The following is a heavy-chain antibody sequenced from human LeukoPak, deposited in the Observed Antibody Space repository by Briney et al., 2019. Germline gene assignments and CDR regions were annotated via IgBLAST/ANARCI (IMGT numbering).Heavy chain of an antibody. CDR1: GFTFSSYA. V-gene: IGHV3-23*01. Sequence: GGSLRLSWAASGFTFSSYAMSWVRQAPEKGLEWVSGISGSGGSTYYADSVKGRFTISRDNSENTLYLQMNSLRAEDTAVYYCAKGGTGTTVRYFDYWGQGTLVTVSS. CDR3: AKGGTGTTVRYFDY. J-gene: IGHJ4*02. CDR2: ISGSGGST. D-gene: IGHD1-7*01.